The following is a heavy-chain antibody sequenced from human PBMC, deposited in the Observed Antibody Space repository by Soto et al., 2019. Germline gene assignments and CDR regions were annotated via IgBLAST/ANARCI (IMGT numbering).Heavy chain of an antibody. CDR1: GGSISSGGYS. J-gene: IGHJ5*02. V-gene: IGHV4-30-2*01. D-gene: IGHD1-26*01. CDR2: IYHSGST. CDR3: ARGRGAGWFDP. Sequence: SETLSLTCAFSGGSISSGGYSWSWIRQPPGKGLEWIGYIYHSGSTYYNPSLKSRVTISVDRSKNQFSLKLSSVTAADTAVYYCARGRGAGWFDPWGQGTLVTVSS.